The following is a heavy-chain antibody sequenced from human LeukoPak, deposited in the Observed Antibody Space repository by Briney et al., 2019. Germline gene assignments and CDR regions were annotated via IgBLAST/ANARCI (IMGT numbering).Heavy chain of an antibody. CDR3: ARIWEGYDSSTPDAFDI. CDR1: GFIFSDYY. D-gene: IGHD3-22*01. V-gene: IGHV3-11*04. J-gene: IGHJ3*02. Sequence: KPGGSLRLSCGASGFIFSDYYMHWIRQAPGKGLEWVSYISSSSSTIYYADSVKGRFTISRDNAKNSLYLQMNSLRAEDTAVYYCARIWEGYDSSTPDAFDIWGQGTMVTVSS. CDR2: ISSSSSTI.